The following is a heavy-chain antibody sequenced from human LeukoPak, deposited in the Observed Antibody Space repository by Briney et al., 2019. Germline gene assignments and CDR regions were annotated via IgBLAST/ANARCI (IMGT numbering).Heavy chain of an antibody. D-gene: IGHD3-10*01. CDR3: ARDRHHRFGELFP. CDR1: GFTFSSYW. V-gene: IGHV3-74*01. Sequence: GGSLRLSCAASGFTFSSYWMHWVRQAPGKGLVWVSRINSDGRNTNYADSVKGRFTISRDNAKNSLYLQMNSLRAEDTAVYYCARDRHHRFGELFPWGQGTRVTVSS. J-gene: IGHJ4*02. CDR2: INSDGRNT.